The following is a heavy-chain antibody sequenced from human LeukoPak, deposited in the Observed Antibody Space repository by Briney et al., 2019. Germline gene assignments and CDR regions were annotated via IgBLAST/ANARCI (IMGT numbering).Heavy chain of an antibody. D-gene: IGHD2-15*01. CDR3: AIGYCSGGSCYVFDY. CDR1: GYTFSSYA. Sequence: ASVKVSCKASGYTFSSYAMHWVRQAPGQRLEWMGWINAGNGNTKYSQKFQGSVTITRDTSASTAYMELSSLRSEDTAVYYCAIGYCSGGSCYVFDYWGQGTLVTVSS. J-gene: IGHJ4*02. V-gene: IGHV1-3*01. CDR2: INAGNGNT.